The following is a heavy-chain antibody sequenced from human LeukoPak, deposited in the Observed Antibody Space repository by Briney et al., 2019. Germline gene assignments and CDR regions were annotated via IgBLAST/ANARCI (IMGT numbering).Heavy chain of an antibody. Sequence: GASVKVSCKASGYTFTGYYMHWVRQAPGQGLEWMGWINPNSGGTNYAQKFQGRVTMTRDTSISTAYMELSRLRSDDTAVYYCARANSGRTIAVAGLGDYWGQGTLVTVSS. J-gene: IGHJ4*02. CDR2: INPNSGGT. D-gene: IGHD6-19*01. CDR1: GYTFTGYY. V-gene: IGHV1-2*02. CDR3: ARANSGRTIAVAGLGDY.